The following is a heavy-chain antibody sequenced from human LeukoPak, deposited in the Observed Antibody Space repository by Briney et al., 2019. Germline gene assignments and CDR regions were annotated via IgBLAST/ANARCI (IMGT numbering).Heavy chain of an antibody. CDR3: ARALGYCSGGSCTRGYNWFDP. Sequence: NPSETLSPTCAAYGGSFSGYYWSWIRQPPGKGLEWIGSIYYGGSTYYNPSLKSRVTISVDTSMNQFSLKLSFVTTADTAVYYCARALGYCSGGSCTRGYNWFDPWGQGTLVTVPS. CDR2: IYYGGST. V-gene: IGHV4-34*01. J-gene: IGHJ5*02. D-gene: IGHD2-15*01. CDR1: GGSFSGYY.